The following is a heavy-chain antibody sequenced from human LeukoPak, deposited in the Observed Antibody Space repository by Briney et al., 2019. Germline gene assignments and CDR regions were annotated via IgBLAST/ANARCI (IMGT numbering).Heavy chain of an antibody. J-gene: IGHJ6*03. D-gene: IGHD2-8*01. CDR1: GGTFSSYA. Sequence: GSSVKVPCKASGGTFSSYAISWVRQAPGQGLEWMGGIIPIFGTANYAQKFQGRVTITADKSTSTAYMELSSLRSEDTAVYYCARGLSHDYYYYYYMDVWGKGTTVTVSS. V-gene: IGHV1-69*06. CDR2: IIPIFGTA. CDR3: ARGLSHDYYYYYYMDV.